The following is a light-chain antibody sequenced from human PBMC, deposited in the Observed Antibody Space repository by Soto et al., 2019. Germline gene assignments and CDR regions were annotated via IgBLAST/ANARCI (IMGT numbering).Light chain of an antibody. V-gene: IGKV3-11*01. J-gene: IGKJ3*01. Sequence: EIVLTQSPDTLSLSPGERATLSCRASQSVSSSLAWYQQKPGQAPRLLIYAASNRATGIPARFSGSGSGTDFTLTISSLEPEDFAVYYCQQRSNWPPEGTFGPGTKVDIK. CDR2: AAS. CDR3: QQRSNWPPEGT. CDR1: QSVSSS.